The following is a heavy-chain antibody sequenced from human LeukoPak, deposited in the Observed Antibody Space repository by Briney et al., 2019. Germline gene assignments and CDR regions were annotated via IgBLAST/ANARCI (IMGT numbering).Heavy chain of an antibody. J-gene: IGHJ6*03. CDR2: INHSGST. Sequence: SETLSLTCAVYGGSFSGYYWSWIRQPPGKGLEWIGEINHSGSTNYNPSLKSRVTISVDTSKNQFSLKLSSVTAADTAVYYCARMGGFLEWLFGYMDVWGKGTTVTVSS. D-gene: IGHD3-3*01. V-gene: IGHV4-34*01. CDR3: ARMGGFLEWLFGYMDV. CDR1: GGSFSGYY.